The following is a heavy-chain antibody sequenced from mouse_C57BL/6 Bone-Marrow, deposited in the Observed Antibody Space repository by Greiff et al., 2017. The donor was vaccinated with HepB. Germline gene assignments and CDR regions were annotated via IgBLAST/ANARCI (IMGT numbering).Heavy chain of an antibody. D-gene: IGHD1-1*01. CDR2: IRSKSNNYAT. CDR3: VRHEDYYGSIYDDY. V-gene: IGHV10-1*01. J-gene: IGHJ2*01. Sequence: EVMLVESGGGLVQPKGSLKLSCAASGFSFNTYAMNWVRQAPGKGLEWVARIRSKSNNYATYYADSVKDRFTISRDDSESMLYLQMNNLKTEDTAMYYCVRHEDYYGSIYDDYWGQGTTLTVSS. CDR1: GFSFNTYA.